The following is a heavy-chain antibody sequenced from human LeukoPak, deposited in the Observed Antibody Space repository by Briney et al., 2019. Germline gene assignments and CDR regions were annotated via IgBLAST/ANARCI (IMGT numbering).Heavy chain of an antibody. Sequence: ASVKVSCKASGGTFSSYAISWVRQAPGQGREWMGRISPIRGIANYGLRFPGRVTITADKSTRTAYMELSSLRSEETAVYYCARDLVSYCSSTSCYGGYYSYYGMDVWGQGTTVTVSS. CDR2: ISPIRGIA. CDR1: GGTFSSYA. D-gene: IGHD2-2*01. V-gene: IGHV1-69*04. J-gene: IGHJ6*02. CDR3: ARDLVSYCSSTSCYGGYYSYYGMDV.